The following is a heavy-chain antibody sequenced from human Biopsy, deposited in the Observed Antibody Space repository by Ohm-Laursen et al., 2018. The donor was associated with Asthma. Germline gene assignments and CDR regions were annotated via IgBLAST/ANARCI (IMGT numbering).Heavy chain of an antibody. CDR3: SRDRGESGYDFGRYDY. D-gene: IGHD5-12*01. V-gene: IGHV3-21*01. CDR2: ISSTSTYI. J-gene: IGHJ4*02. Sequence: SLRLSCSASGFTFSTYSMNWVRQAPGKGLEWVSSISSTSTYIYYADSVKGRFTISRDNAKNSLYLQMNSLGAEDTAVYYCSRDRGESGYDFGRYDYWGQGTLVTVSS. CDR1: GFTFSTYS.